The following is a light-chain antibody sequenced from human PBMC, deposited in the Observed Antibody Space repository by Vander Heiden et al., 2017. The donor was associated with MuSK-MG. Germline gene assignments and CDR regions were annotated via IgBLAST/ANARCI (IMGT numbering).Light chain of an antibody. Sequence: EIVLTQSPATLSLSPGERATLSCRASQGVSSYLAWYQQKPGQAPRLLIYDASNRANGIPDRFSGSGPGTDFTLTISSLEPEDFAVYYWQQRSNLITFGQRTRLEIK. CDR3: QQRSNLIT. J-gene: IGKJ5*01. CDR2: DAS. CDR1: QGVSSY. V-gene: IGKV3D-11*01.